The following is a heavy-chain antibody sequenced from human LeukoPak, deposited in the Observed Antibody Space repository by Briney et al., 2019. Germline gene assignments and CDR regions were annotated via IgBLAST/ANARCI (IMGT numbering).Heavy chain of an antibody. D-gene: IGHD6-13*01. CDR2: ISISSSYI. CDR1: GFTFSRYS. J-gene: IGHJ4*02. V-gene: IGHV3-21*01. CDR3: ATDGGPAYSSSWYLY. Sequence: GGSLRLSCAASGFTFSRYSMNWVRQAPGKGLEWVSSISISSSYIYYADSVKGRFTISRDNAKNSLYLQMNSLRAEDTAVYYCATDGGPAYSSSWYLYWGQGSLVTVSS.